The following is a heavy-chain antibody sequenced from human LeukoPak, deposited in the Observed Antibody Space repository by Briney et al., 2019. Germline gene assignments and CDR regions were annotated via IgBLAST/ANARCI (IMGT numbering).Heavy chain of an antibody. D-gene: IGHD2-15*01. CDR3: ARAPHVVVAPPGNWFDP. Sequence: PSETLSLTCAVYGGSFSGYYWSWIRQPPGKGLEWIGEINHSGSTNYNPSLKSRVTISVDTSKNQLSLKLSSVTAADTAVYYCARAPHVVVAPPGNWFDPWGQGTLVTVSS. J-gene: IGHJ5*02. CDR2: INHSGST. CDR1: GGSFSGYY. V-gene: IGHV4-34*01.